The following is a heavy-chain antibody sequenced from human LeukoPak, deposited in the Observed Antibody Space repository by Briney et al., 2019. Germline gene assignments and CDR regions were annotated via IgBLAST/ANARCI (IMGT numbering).Heavy chain of an antibody. D-gene: IGHD7-27*01. CDR3: ARGVGGLGIDY. V-gene: IGHV4-39*07. Sequence: PSETLSLTCTVSGGSISSSSYYWGWIRQPPGKGLEWIGSIYYSGSTYYNPSLKSRVTIPVDTSKNQFSLKLSSLTAADTAVYYWARGVGGLGIDYWGQGTLVTVSS. CDR1: GGSISSSSYY. CDR2: IYYSGST. J-gene: IGHJ4*02.